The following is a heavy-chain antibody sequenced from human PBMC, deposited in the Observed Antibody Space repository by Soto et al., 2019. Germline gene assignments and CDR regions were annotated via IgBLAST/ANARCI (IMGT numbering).Heavy chain of an antibody. Sequence: HPGGSLRLSCAASGFTFSSYAMSWVRQAPGKGLEWVSAISGSGGSTYYADSVKGRFTISRDNSKNTLYLQMNSLRAEDTAVYYCAKDRSSSWLYFDYWGQGTLVTVSS. CDR2: ISGSGGST. CDR1: GFTFSSYA. V-gene: IGHV3-23*01. CDR3: AKDRSSSWLYFDY. J-gene: IGHJ4*02. D-gene: IGHD6-13*01.